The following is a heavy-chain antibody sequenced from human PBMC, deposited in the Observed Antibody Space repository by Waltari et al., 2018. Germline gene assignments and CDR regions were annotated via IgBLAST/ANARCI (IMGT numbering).Heavy chain of an antibody. CDR2: IIPILGIA. V-gene: IGHV1-69*02. J-gene: IGHJ4*02. CDR1: GGTFSSNT. CDR3: ARGAKEYYFDY. Sequence: QVQLVQSGAEVKKPGSSVKVSCKASGGTFSSNTNSGVRQAPGQVLEWMGSIIPILGIANYAQKFQGRVTITADKSTSTAYMDLSSLRSEDTAVYYCARGAKEYYFDYWGQGTLVTVSS. D-gene: IGHD3-10*01.